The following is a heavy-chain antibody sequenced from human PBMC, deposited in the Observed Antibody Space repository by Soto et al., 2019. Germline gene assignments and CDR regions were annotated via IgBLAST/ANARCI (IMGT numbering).Heavy chain of an antibody. CDR3: ASLSQWGGWGNYYDSSGYSTYFDY. D-gene: IGHD3-22*01. J-gene: IGHJ4*02. V-gene: IGHV5-10-1*01. Sequence: PGESLKISCKGSGYSFAGYWITWVRQKPGKGLEWMGRIDPSDSQTYYSPSFRGHVTISVTKSITTVFLQWSSLSASDTAMYYCASLSQWGGWGNYYDSSGYSTYFDYWGQGTLVTVSS. CDR1: GYSFAGYW. CDR2: IDPSDSQT.